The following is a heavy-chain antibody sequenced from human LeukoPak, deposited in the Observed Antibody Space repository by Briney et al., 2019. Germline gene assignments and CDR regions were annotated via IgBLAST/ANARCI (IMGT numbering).Heavy chain of an antibody. CDR3: AKGRPPSKYQLLY. CDR1: GFTFSSYA. D-gene: IGHD2-2*01. Sequence: GGSLRLSCAASGFTFSSYAMHWVRQAPGKGLEWVAVISYDGSNKYYADSVKGRFTISRDNSKNTLYLQMNSLRAEDTAVYYCAKGRPPSKYQLLYWGQGTLVTVSS. V-gene: IGHV3-30*07. CDR2: ISYDGSNK. J-gene: IGHJ4*02.